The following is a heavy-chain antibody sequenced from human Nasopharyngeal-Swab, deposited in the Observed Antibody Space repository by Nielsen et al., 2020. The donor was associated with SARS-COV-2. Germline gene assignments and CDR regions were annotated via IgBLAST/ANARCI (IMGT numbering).Heavy chain of an antibody. Sequence: SETLSLTCAVYDGSFSGYYWSWIRQPPGKGLEWIGEINHSGSTNYNPSLKSRVTISVDTSKNQFSLKLSSVTAADTAVYYCARGLGQYYYDSSGYYFFDYWGQGTLVTVSS. CDR1: DGSFSGYY. CDR2: INHSGST. J-gene: IGHJ4*02. CDR3: ARGLGQYYYDSSGYYFFDY. D-gene: IGHD3-22*01. V-gene: IGHV4-34*01.